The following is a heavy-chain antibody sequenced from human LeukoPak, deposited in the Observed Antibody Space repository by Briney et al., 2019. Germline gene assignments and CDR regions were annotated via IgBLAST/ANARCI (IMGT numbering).Heavy chain of an antibody. J-gene: IGHJ6*02. V-gene: IGHV3-23*01. CDR2: ISSSGGTT. Sequence: PGGSLRLSCAASGFTFTNYAMNWVRQAPGKGLEWLSAISSSGGTTCYADSVKGRFTISRDNSKNTLFLQMDSLRAEDTAPYYCAKSVAIYFYYGLDVWGQGTTVTVSS. D-gene: IGHD3-3*01. CDR1: GFTFTNYA. CDR3: AKSVAIYFYYGLDV.